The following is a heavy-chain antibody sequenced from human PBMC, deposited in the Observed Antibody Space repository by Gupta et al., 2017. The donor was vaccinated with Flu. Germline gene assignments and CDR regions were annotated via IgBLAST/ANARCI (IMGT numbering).Heavy chain of an antibody. Sequence: QLVESGVGVKRPGEPLRLSWGGTGYTLPRARVTGVRQSAGSGLGWCGFIKNEDDCGTKHYAEPIRVRFFISRVDSENTVYLQMDNLNIDDTGVYYCTTGQLWGQGTLVTFSS. CDR1: GYTLPRAR. V-gene: IGHV3-15*05. J-gene: IGHJ1*01. CDR3: TTGQL. D-gene: IGHD6-13*01. CDR2: IKNEDDCGTK.